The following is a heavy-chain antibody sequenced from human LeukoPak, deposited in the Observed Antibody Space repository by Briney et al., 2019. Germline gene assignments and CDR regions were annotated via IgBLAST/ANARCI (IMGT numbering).Heavy chain of an antibody. Sequence: WGSLSLSCAASGFTLSSYNMKWVRQAPGKGLEWVSYISSSSSTIYYTDSVKGRFTISRDNAKNSLYLQMNSLRAEDTAVYYCAFGGGTTGLFDLWGQGTLVTVSS. J-gene: IGHJ4*02. V-gene: IGHV3-48*04. D-gene: IGHD1-1*01. CDR3: AFGGGTTGLFDL. CDR2: ISSSSSTI. CDR1: GFTLSSYN.